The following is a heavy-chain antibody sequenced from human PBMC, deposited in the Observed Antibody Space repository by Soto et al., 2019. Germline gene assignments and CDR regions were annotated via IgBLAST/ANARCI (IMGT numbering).Heavy chain of an antibody. CDR2: IGGSGGST. J-gene: IGHJ3*01. V-gene: IGHV3-23*01. Sequence: DVPLLESGGGLVQPGGSLRLSCVASGFSSYAMSWVRQAPGKGLEWVSAIGGSGGSTYYADSVKGRFTISRDNSKNTLYLQMNSPRVEDTAVDYCAKASAAGSGYDVFDFWGQGTMVTVSS. CDR1: GFSSYA. CDR3: AKASAAGSGYDVFDF. D-gene: IGHD6-19*01.